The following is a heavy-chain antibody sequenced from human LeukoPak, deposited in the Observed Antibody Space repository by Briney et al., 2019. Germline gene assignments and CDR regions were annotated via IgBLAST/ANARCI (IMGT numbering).Heavy chain of an antibody. V-gene: IGHV3-30*18. CDR1: GLTFSSYD. Sequence: GGSLRLSCAASGLTFSSYDMHWVRQAPGKGLEWVAVISYDGSNKYYADSVEGRFTISRDNSKNTLYLQMNSLRTEDTAVYYCAKEGRSSGRFSSYYYYYMDVWGKGTTVTVSS. J-gene: IGHJ6*03. CDR2: ISYDGSNK. CDR3: AKEGRSSGRFSSYYYYYMDV. D-gene: IGHD6-19*01.